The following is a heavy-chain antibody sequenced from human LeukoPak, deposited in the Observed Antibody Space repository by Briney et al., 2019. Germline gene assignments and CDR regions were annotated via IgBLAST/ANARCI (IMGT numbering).Heavy chain of an antibody. Sequence: ALVKVSCKASGYTFSSNGIYWVRQAPGQGLEWMGWISAHNGDTNYARKFQGRVSMTADTSTSTAYMELRSLRSDDTAVYYCAREIVAGRGYYYYYMDVWAVGPRSPSP. CDR2: ISAHNGDT. J-gene: IGHJ6*03. CDR1: GYTFSSNG. CDR3: AREIVAGRGYYYYYMDV. D-gene: IGHD3-22*01. V-gene: IGHV1-18*01.